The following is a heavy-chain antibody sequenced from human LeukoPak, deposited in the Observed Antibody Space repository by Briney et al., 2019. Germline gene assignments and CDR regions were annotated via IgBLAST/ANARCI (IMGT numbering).Heavy chain of an antibody. CDR1: GFTFTSSA. Sequence: AASVKVSCKASGFTFTSSAMQWVRQARGQRLEWIGWIVVGSGNTNYVQKFQERVTITRDMSTSTAYMELSSLRSEDTAVYYCARSQDGYNLDAFDIWGQGAMVTVSS. CDR3: ARSQDGYNLDAFDI. CDR2: IVVGSGNT. V-gene: IGHV1-58*02. D-gene: IGHD5-24*01. J-gene: IGHJ3*02.